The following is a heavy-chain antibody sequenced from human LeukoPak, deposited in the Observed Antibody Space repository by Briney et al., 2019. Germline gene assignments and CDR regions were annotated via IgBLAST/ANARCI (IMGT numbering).Heavy chain of an antibody. V-gene: IGHV4-39*07. CDR2: IYDSGRT. CDR1: SVSISSDSYY. CDR3: ARLLRYFDWSYLGWFDP. D-gene: IGHD3-9*01. J-gene: IGHJ5*02. Sequence: SETLTLTCTVSSVSISSDSYYCGWIRQPPGKGLEWIGGIYDSGRTYYKPSLKSRVTISLDTSKNQFFLRLTSVTAADTAVYYCARLLRYFDWSYLGWFDPWGQGTLVTVSS.